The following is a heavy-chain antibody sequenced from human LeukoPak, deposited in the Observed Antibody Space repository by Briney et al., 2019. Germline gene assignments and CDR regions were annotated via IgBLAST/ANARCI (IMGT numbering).Heavy chain of an antibody. J-gene: IGHJ4*02. Sequence: GASVKVSCKASGYTFTSYYMHWVRQAPGQGLEWMGIINPSGGSTSYAQKFQGRVTMTRNTSTSTVYMELSSLRSEDTAVYFCARDEGVAARPPDYWGQGTLVTVSS. CDR1: GYTFTSYY. CDR2: INPSGGST. V-gene: IGHV1-46*01. CDR3: ARDEGVAARPPDY. D-gene: IGHD6-6*01.